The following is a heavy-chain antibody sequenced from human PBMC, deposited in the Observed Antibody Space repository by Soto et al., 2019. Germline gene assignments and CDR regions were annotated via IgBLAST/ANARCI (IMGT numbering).Heavy chain of an antibody. V-gene: IGHV1-2*02. J-gene: IGHJ6*02. CDR1: GYTFTGYY. CDR3: ARGAPSWAYGMDV. Sequence: ASVKVSCKASGYTFTGYYMHWVRQAPGQGLEWMGWINPNSGGTNYAQKFQGRVTMTRDTSTSTAYMELKSLRSDDTAVYYCARGAPSWAYGMDVWGQGTTVTVSS. CDR2: INPNSGGT. D-gene: IGHD1-26*01.